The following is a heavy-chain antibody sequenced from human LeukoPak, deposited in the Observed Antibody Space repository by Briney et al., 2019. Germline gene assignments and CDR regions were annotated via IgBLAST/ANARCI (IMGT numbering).Heavy chain of an antibody. CDR2: LDSSGST. CDR1: GGSISSRSDY. V-gene: IGHV4-39*01. J-gene: IGHJ6*03. Sequence: PSETLSLTCTVSGGSISSRSDYWGWIRQTPGKGLDWIGNLDSSGSTYYNPSLKSRVTISVGTSKNQFSLNLRSVTAADTAIYFCSRSHDYGGLYFYYYMDVWGKGTTVTVSS. D-gene: IGHD4-23*01. CDR3: SRSHDYGGLYFYYYMDV.